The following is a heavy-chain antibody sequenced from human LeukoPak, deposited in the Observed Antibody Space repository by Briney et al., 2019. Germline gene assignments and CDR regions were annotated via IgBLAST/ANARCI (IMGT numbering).Heavy chain of an antibody. CDR2: FSGSGGTT. J-gene: IGHJ4*02. CDR3: ATCPYSSGWYAFDY. D-gene: IGHD6-19*01. Sequence: GGSLRLSCAASGFTFSTYAMSWVRQAPGKGLEWISGFSGSGGTTYYADSVKGRFTISRDSSKSTLYLKMNSLRAEDTAVYYYATCPYSSGWYAFDYWGQGTLVTVSS. CDR1: GFTFSTYA. V-gene: IGHV3-23*01.